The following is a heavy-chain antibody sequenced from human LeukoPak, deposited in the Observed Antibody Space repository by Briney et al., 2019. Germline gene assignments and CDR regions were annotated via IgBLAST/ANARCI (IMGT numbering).Heavy chain of an antibody. CDR1: GFTFSSYG. CDR3: ARVHNSYYFDY. J-gene: IGHJ4*02. CDR2: ISYDGTDK. Sequence: QPGRSLRLSCAASGFTFSSYGMHWVRQAPGKGLEWVTFISYDGTDKYYADSVKGRFTISRDKSKNTLYLQMNSLRADDTAIYYCARVHNSYYFDYWGQGTLVTVSS. V-gene: IGHV3-30*19. D-gene: IGHD5-24*01.